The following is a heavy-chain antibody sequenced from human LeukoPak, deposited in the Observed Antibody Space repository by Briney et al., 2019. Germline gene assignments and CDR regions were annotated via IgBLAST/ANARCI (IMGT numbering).Heavy chain of an antibody. CDR2: IYHSGST. V-gene: IGHV4-38-2*02. Sequence: SETLSLTCTVSGYSISSGFYWGWIRQPPGKGLEWIGSIYHSGSTYFNPSLKSRVTISVDTSNNQFSLKLSSVTAADTAVYYCARHMWQQLVPNRFDPWGQGTLVTVSS. D-gene: IGHD6-13*01. CDR3: ARHMWQQLVPNRFDP. J-gene: IGHJ5*02. CDR1: GYSISSGFY.